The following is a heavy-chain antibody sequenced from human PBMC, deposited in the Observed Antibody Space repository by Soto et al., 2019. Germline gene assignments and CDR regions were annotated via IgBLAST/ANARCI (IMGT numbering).Heavy chain of an antibody. V-gene: IGHV5-51*01. CDR2: IYPGDSDT. CDR1: GYSFTSYW. J-gene: IGHJ4*02. Sequence: PGESLKISCKGSGYSFTSYWIGWVRQMPGKGLEWMGIIYPGDSDTRYSPSFQGQVTISADKSISTAYLQWSSLKASDTAMYYCARGETTVTTRGYFAYWGQGSLVTVSS. D-gene: IGHD4-17*01. CDR3: ARGETTVTTRGYFAY.